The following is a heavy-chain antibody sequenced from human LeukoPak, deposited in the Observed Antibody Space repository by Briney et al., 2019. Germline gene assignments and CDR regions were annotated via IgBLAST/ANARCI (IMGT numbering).Heavy chain of an antibody. V-gene: IGHV3-7*01. CDR1: GFTFSSYW. Sequence: GGSLRLSCATSGFTFSSYWMSWVRQAPGKGLEWVANIKQDGSEKYYVDSVKGRFTISRDNAKNTLYLQMNSLRAEDTAVYYCAKDLGSGYAADWYYFDYWGQGTLVTVSS. CDR3: AKDLGSGYAADWYYFDY. J-gene: IGHJ4*02. D-gene: IGHD5-12*01. CDR2: IKQDGSEK.